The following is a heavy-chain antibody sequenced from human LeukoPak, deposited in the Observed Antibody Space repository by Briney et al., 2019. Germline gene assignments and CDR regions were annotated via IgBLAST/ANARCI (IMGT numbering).Heavy chain of an antibody. CDR3: ARGMREYSSSPSSY. D-gene: IGHD6-6*01. J-gene: IGHJ4*02. CDR2: IYNSGNT. CDR1: GGSISNYY. V-gene: IGHV4-59*01. Sequence: SETLSLTCTVSGGSISNYYWSWIRQPPGKGLEGIGYIYNSGNTNYNPSLESRVTISVDTAKNQLSLKLSSVTAADTALYYCARGMREYSSSPSSYWGQGTLVTVSS.